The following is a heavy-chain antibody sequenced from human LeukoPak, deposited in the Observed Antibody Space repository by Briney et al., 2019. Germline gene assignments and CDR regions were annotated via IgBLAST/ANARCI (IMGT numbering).Heavy chain of an antibody. CDR1: GYSFTSYW. J-gene: IGHJ3*02. D-gene: IGHD3-22*01. Sequence: GESLKISCKGSGYSFTSYWISWVRQMPGKGLEWMGRIDPVESYTNYSPSFQGHVTISADKSISTAYLQWSSLKASDTAMYYCARQGLDSSGYYPGTFDIWGQGTMVTVSS. V-gene: IGHV5-10-1*01. CDR2: IDPVESYT. CDR3: ARQGLDSSGYYPGTFDI.